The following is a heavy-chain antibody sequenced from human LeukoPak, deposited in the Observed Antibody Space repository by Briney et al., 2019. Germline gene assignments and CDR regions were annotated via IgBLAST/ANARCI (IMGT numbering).Heavy chain of an antibody. D-gene: IGHD2-15*01. CDR3: AKDAGYCSGGSCPRYFDY. CDR2: ISGSGGST. J-gene: IGHJ4*02. CDR1: GFTFSSYA. Sequence: GSLILSCAASGFTFSSYAMSWVRQAPGKGLEWVSAISGSGGSTYYADSVKGRFTISRDNSKNTLYLQMNSLRAEDTAVYYCAKDAGYCSGGSCPRYFDYWGQGTLVTVSS. V-gene: IGHV3-23*01.